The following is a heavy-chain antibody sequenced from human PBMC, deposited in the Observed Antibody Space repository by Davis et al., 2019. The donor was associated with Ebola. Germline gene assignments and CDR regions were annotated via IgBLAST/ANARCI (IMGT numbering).Heavy chain of an antibody. D-gene: IGHD3-22*01. J-gene: IGHJ4*02. Sequence: GESLKISCAASGFTFGNAWMNWVRQAPGKGLEWVARIKSKTDGGTTDYAAPVKGRFTISRDDSKNTLYLQMNSLKTEDTAVYYCTTDWFYGLVVVDYWGQGTLVTVSS. CDR1: GFTFGNAW. CDR2: IKSKTDGGTT. V-gene: IGHV3-15*07. CDR3: TTDWFYGLVVVDY.